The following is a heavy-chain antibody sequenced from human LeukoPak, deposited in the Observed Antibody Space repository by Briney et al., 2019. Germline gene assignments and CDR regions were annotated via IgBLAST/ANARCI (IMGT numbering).Heavy chain of an antibody. CDR3: ARDRGRYCSGGPCYDWFDP. Sequence: GGALRPSCEASGFIFDDYGMSWVRQAPGKGGEWGSSINWKGGSTYYADSVKGRFTISRDNAKNSLYLQMNSLRAEDTALYHCARDRGRYCSGGPCYDWFDPWGQGTLVTVSS. J-gene: IGHJ5*02. CDR1: GFIFDDYG. CDR2: INWKGGST. D-gene: IGHD2-15*01. V-gene: IGHV3-20*01.